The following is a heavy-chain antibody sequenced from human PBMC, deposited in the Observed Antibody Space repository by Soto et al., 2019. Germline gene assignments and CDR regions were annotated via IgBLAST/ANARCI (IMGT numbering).Heavy chain of an antibody. CDR1: GCTFSSYA. D-gene: IGHD6-19*01. V-gene: IGHV1-69*13. J-gene: IGHJ4*02. CDR3: ARPQKKYSSANGGFQY. CDR2: IIPIFGTA. Sequence: ASVKVSCKASGCTFSSYAISWVRQAPGQGLEWMGGIIPIFGTANYAQKFQGRVTITADEYTSTAYMELSSLRSEDTAVYYCARPQKKYSSANGGFQYWGQATLFNVS.